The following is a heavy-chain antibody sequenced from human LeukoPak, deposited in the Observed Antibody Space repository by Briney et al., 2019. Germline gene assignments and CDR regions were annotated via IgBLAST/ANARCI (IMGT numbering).Heavy chain of an antibody. CDR2: ISAYNGNT. D-gene: IGHD3-10*01. CDR3: ARANPYYYGSGSYIVPDY. J-gene: IGHJ4*02. V-gene: IGHV1-18*01. CDR1: GYTFTSYG. Sequence: GASVKVSCKASGYTFTSYGISWVRQAPGQGLEWMGWISAYNGNTNYAQKLQGRVTMTTDTSTSTAYMELRGLRSDDTAVYYCARANPYYYGSGSYIVPDYWGQGTLVTVSS.